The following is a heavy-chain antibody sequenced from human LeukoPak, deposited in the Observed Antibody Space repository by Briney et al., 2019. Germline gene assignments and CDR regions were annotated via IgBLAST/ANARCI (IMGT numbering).Heavy chain of an antibody. D-gene: IGHD5-18*01. CDR2: IDPNSGGT. CDR3: ARDLGYGYGSVWHKYFDY. Sequence: GASVKVSCKASGYTFSGYYLHWVRQAPGQGLEWMGHIDPNSGGTKYAQKFQGRVTMNRDTSTTSAYMELSSLIFDDTAVYYCARDLGYGYGSVWHKYFDYWGHGTLVTVSS. V-gene: IGHV1-2*06. CDR1: GYTFSGYY. J-gene: IGHJ4*01.